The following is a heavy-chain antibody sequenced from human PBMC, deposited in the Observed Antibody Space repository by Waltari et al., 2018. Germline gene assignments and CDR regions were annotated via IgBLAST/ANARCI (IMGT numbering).Heavy chain of an antibody. J-gene: IGHJ4*02. V-gene: IGHV1-69-2*01. CDR2: VDKEDGET. CDR3: ETVRPGGY. CDR1: GYTFTDYY. Sequence: EVQLVQSGAEVKKPGATVKISCKASGYTFTDYYMNWVKQDPGKGLEWMGSVDKEDGETIYAEKFQGRGTRTEDKSTDTADMELRSVRGEDTAVYYWETVRPGGYGGQGTLVTVAA. D-gene: IGHD1-1*01.